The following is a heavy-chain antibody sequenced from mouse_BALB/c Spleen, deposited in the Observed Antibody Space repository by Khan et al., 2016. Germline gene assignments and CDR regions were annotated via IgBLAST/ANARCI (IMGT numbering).Heavy chain of an antibody. Sequence: EVKLLESGGGLVQPGGSLKLSCAASGFDFRRYWMSWVRQAPGKGLEWIGEINPDSRTINYSPSLKDKFTISRDNAKSTLYLQMSTVRSGDTALYYCARAGYYGYLAYWGQGTLVSVSA. J-gene: IGHJ3*01. CDR2: INPDSRTI. CDR1: GFDFRRYW. D-gene: IGHD1-1*01. CDR3: ARAGYYGYLAY. V-gene: IGHV4-1*02.